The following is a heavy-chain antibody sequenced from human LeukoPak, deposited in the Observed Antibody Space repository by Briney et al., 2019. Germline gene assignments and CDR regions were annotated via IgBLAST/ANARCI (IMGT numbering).Heavy chain of an antibody. J-gene: IGHJ4*02. D-gene: IGHD6-19*01. Sequence: GGPLRPSRAASGFTFNTSAMGSVRQAPGRGREWVLAISGGVGSTDYADYMKGRLTISRDNSKNTLYLQMNSLRAEDTAVYYCAKKAGRAVDALNYFDYWGQGTLVTVSS. V-gene: IGHV3-23*01. CDR1: GFTFNTSA. CDR2: ISGGVGST. CDR3: AKKAGRAVDALNYFDY.